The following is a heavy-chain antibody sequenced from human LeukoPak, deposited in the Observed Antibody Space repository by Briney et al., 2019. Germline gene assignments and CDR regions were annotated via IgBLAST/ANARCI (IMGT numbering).Heavy chain of an antibody. CDR1: GFTFSTYT. Sequence: PGGSLRLSCAASGFTFSTYTMNWVRQAPGKGLEWVSFISSSSSYIYYADSVKGRFTISRDDAKNSLYLQMNSLRAEDTAVYYCARDIRGWYTYGGQGTLVTVS. CDR2: ISSSSSYI. V-gene: IGHV3-21*01. J-gene: IGHJ4*02. D-gene: IGHD6-19*01. CDR3: ARDIRGWYTY.